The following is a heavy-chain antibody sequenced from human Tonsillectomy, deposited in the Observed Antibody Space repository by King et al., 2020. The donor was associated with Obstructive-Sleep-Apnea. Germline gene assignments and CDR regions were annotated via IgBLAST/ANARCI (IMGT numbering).Heavy chain of an antibody. J-gene: IGHJ5*02. CDR2: IYYSGST. Sequence: MQLQESGPGLVKPSETLSLTCTVSGGSISSSRYYWGWIRQPPGKGLEWIGSIYYSGSTYYNPSLKSRVTISVDTSKNQFSLKLSSVTAADTAVFYCARDVVTVTTVSGWFDPWGQGTLVTVSS. D-gene: IGHD4-11*01. CDR3: ARDVVTVTTVSGWFDP. V-gene: IGHV4-39*07. CDR1: GGSISSSRYY.